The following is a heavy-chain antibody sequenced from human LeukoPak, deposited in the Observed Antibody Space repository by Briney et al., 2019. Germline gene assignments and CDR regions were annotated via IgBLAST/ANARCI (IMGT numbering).Heavy chain of an antibody. CDR3: ARHGDNYYDSSNYYYFDY. J-gene: IGHJ4*02. Sequence: SQTLSLTCTVSGGSISSGGYYWSWIRQHPGKGLEWIGYIYYSGSTYYNPSLKSRVTISVDTSKNQFSLNLSSVTAADTAVYYCARHGDNYYDSSNYYYFDYWGQGALVAVSS. CDR1: GGSISSGGYY. D-gene: IGHD3-22*01. CDR2: IYYSGST. V-gene: IGHV4-31*03.